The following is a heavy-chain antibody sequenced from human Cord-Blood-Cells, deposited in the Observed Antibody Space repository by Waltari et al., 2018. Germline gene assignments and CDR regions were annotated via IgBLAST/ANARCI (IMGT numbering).Heavy chain of an antibody. Sequence: QVQLVQSGAEVQKPGASVKVSCKASGHTFNSYDINRVRQATGQGLEWMGWMNPNSGNTGYAQKFQGRVTMTRNTAISTAYMELSSLRSEDTAVYYCARQRGAAAGNWFDPWGQGTLVTVSS. J-gene: IGHJ5*02. CDR2: MNPNSGNT. V-gene: IGHV1-8*01. CDR3: ARQRGAAAGNWFDP. D-gene: IGHD6-13*01. CDR1: GHTFNSYD.